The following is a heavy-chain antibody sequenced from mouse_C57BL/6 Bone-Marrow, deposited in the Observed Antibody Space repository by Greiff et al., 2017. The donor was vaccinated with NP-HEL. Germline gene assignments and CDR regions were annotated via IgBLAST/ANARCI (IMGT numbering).Heavy chain of an antibody. D-gene: IGHD4-1*01. CDR2: IYPRSGNT. J-gene: IGHJ1*03. CDR1: GYTFTSYG. CDR3: ARRTGLYWYFDV. Sequence: QVQLQQSGAELVRPGASVKLSCKASGYTFTSYGISWVKQRTGQGLEWIGEIYPRSGNTYYNEKFKGKATLTADKSSSTAYMELRSLTSEDSAVYFCARRTGLYWYFDVWGTGTTVTVSS. V-gene: IGHV1-81*01.